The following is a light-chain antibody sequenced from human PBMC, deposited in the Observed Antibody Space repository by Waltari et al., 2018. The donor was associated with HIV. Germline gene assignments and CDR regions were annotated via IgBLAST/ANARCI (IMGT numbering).Light chain of an antibody. V-gene: IGLV1-44*01. CDR3: ATWDDSLNGWV. CDR2: SYG. Sequence: QSVLNQAPSASGTPGQRVTISCSGSSSNIGSNTVTWYQQFPGTAPKLLIYSYGQRPSGVPERFSGSKSATSASLAISGLRSEDDADYYCATWDDSLNGWVFGGGTKLTVL. J-gene: IGLJ3*02. CDR1: SSNIGSNT.